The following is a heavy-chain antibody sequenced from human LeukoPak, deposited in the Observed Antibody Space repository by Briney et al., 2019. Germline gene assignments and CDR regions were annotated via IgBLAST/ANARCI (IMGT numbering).Heavy chain of an antibody. CDR2: ISSSSRYI. CDR1: GFTFSSYS. V-gene: IGHV3-21*01. CDR3: AGDGSGYCSSTSCYGVGTFDI. D-gene: IGHD2-2*01. J-gene: IGHJ3*02. Sequence: GGSLRLSCAASGFTFSSYSMNWVRQAPGEGLEWVSSISSSSRYIYYADSVKGRFTISRDNDKNSLYLQMNSLRAEDTAVYYCAGDGSGYCSSTSCYGVGTFDIWGQGTMVTVSS.